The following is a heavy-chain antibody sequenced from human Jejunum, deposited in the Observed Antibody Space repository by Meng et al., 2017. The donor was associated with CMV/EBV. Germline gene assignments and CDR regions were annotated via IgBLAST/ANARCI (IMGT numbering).Heavy chain of an antibody. D-gene: IGHD4-17*01. J-gene: IGHJ4*02. CDR2: ISDSGDNT. CDR1: GVTFRGYA. V-gene: IGHV3-23*01. CDR3: AKIWPTVTFDY. Sequence: CAASGVTFRGYAMSWVRQAPGRGLEWVATISDSGDNTYYADSVKGRFTVSRDNSKKMLYLHVNSLRAEDTALYYCAKIWPTVTFDYWGQGTLVTVSS.